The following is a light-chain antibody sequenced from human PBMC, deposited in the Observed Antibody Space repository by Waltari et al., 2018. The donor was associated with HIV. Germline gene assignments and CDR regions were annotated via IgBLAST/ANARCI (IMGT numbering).Light chain of an antibody. CDR2: EDN. J-gene: IGLJ3*02. V-gene: IGLV6-57*04. Sequence: NFKLTQPLSVSESPGKTVTISCTRSSGNIASNYVQCYQQRPGSAPTTVIYEDNHRPSGVPDRFSGSIDSSSNSASLTISGLKTEDEADYYCQSYDSNDPWVFGGGTKLTVL. CDR3: QSYDSNDPWV. CDR1: SGNIASNY.